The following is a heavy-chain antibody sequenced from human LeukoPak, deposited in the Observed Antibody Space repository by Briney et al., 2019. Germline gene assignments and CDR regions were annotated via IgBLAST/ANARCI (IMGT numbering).Heavy chain of an antibody. Sequence: SVKVSCKASGGNFKSYTISWMRQAPGQGLEWMGGIMPLFEASDYAQKFQGRVTITADESTSTVYMEVSGLRSEDTAVYYCAREKETSSRVEEALYYFGYWGQGTQVTVSS. CDR2: IMPLFEAS. V-gene: IGHV1-69*13. D-gene: IGHD3-16*01. CDR1: GGNFKSYT. J-gene: IGHJ4*02. CDR3: AREKETSSRVEEALYYFGY.